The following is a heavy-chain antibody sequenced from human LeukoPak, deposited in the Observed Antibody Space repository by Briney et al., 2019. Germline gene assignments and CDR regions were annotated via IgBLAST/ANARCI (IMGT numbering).Heavy chain of an antibody. CDR1: GFTFSSYG. V-gene: IGHV3-30*02. D-gene: IGHD3-9*01. J-gene: IGHJ4*02. CDR3: AKRERDYYDVLTGPTPPSN. Sequence: GGSLRLSCAASGFTFSSYGMHWVRQAPGKGLEWVAFIRYDGSNKYYADSVKGRFTISRDNSKNTLYLQMNSLRAEDTAVYYGAKRERDYYDVLTGPTPPSNWGQGTLVTVSS. CDR2: IRYDGSNK.